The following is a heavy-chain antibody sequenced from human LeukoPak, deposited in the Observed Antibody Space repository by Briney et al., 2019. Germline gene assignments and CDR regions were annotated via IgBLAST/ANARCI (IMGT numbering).Heavy chain of an antibody. CDR2: IKSKTDGGTT. CDR1: GFTFSNAC. CDR3: TTDQQHGRQYYFDY. Sequence: GGSLRLACAASGFTFSNACMSWVRQAPGKGLEWVGRIKSKTDGGTTDYAAPVKGRFTISRDDSKNTLYLQMNSLKTEDTAVYYCTTDQQHGRQYYFDYWGQGTLCTVSS. J-gene: IGHJ4*02. V-gene: IGHV3-15*01. D-gene: IGHD6-13*01.